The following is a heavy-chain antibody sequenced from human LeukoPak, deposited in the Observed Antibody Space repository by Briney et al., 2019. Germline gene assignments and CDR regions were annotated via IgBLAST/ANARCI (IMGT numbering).Heavy chain of an antibody. CDR1: GFTFDDYG. V-gene: IGHV3-20*04. Sequence: GGSLRLSCAASGFTFDDYGMSWVRQAPGKGLEWVSGINWNGGSTGYADSVKGRFTISRDNAKNSLYLQMNSLRAEDTALYYCARRRKIDKRRTARFNIYFDYWGQGTLVTVSS. CDR2: INWNGGST. CDR3: ARRRKIDKRRTARFNIYFDY. J-gene: IGHJ4*02. D-gene: IGHD1-14*01.